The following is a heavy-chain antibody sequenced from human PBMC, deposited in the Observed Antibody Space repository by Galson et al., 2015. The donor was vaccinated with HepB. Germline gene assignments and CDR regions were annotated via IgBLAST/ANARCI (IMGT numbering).Heavy chain of an antibody. Sequence: SVKVSCKASGYTFTSHAMNWVRQAPGQGLEWMGWINTNTGNPTYAQGFTGRFVFSLDTFVSTAYLQISSLKAEDTAVYYCARDHHPITMVRGVIDYWGQGTLVTVSS. CDR1: GYTFTSHA. CDR3: ARDHHPITMVRGVIDY. V-gene: IGHV7-4-1*02. CDR2: INTNTGNP. D-gene: IGHD3-10*01. J-gene: IGHJ4*02.